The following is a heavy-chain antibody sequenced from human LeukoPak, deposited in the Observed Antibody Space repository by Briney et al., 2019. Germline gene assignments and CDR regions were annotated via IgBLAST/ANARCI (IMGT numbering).Heavy chain of an antibody. V-gene: IGHV3-21*01. CDR3: ARGGRSTYFDWSPDY. J-gene: IGHJ4*02. CDR1: GFTFSDYS. Sequence: GGSLRLSCAASGFTFSDYSMNWVRQAPGKGLEWVSSISSSSSYIYYADSVKGRFTISRDNARNSLYLQMNSLRAEDTAVYYCARGGRSTYFDWSPDYWGQGSLVTVSS. CDR2: ISSSSSYI. D-gene: IGHD3-9*01.